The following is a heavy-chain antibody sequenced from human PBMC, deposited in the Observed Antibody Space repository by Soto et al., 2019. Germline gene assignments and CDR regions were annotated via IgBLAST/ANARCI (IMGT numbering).Heavy chain of an antibody. V-gene: IGHV4-34*01. D-gene: IGHD5-18*01. CDR3: ARRYGSCFDY. CDR2: INHSGST. CDR1: GGSFSGYY. Sequence: SETLSLTCAVYGGSFSGYYWSWIRQPPGKGLEWIGEINHSGSTNYNPSLKSRVTISVDTSKNQFSLKLSSVTAADAAVYYCARRYGSCFDYCARRTLVTVSS. J-gene: IGHJ4*02.